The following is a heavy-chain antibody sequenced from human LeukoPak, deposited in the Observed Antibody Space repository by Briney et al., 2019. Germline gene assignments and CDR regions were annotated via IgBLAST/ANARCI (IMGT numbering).Heavy chain of an antibody. CDR1: GXTFSSYA. CDR3: ANAEFTRPH. J-gene: IGHJ1*01. CDR2: ISGGGGST. V-gene: IGHV3-23*01. D-gene: IGHD3-10*01. Sequence: PGGSLRLSCAASGXTFSSYAMSWVRQAPGKGLEWVSGISGGGGSTYYADSVKGRFTISRDNSKNTLYLQMNSLRAEDTAVYYCANAEFTRPHWGQGTLVTVSS.